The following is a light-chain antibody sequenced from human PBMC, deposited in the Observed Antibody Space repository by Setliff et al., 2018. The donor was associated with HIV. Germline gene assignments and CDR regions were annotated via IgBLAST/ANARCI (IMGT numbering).Light chain of an antibody. CDR2: EVG. CDR3: SSYAITNTLP. CDR1: GSDVGAYNF. J-gene: IGLJ1*01. Sequence: QSVLTQSASVSGSPGQSVTIFCSGTGSDVGAYNFVSWYQHLPGKAPKLIIYEVGNRPSGVSNRFSGSKSGNTASLTISGLQAEDEADYYCSSYAITNTLPFGTGTKGTVL. V-gene: IGLV2-14*01.